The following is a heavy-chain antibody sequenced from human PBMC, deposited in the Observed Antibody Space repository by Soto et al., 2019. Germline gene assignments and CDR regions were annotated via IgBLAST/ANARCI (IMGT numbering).Heavy chain of an antibody. CDR2: VSGSNGKT. J-gene: IGHJ4*02. CDR1: GYTFINHG. Sequence: ASVKVSCKALGYTFINHGISWVRQAPGQGLEWMGWVSGSNGKTKYAQKFQGRVTMTRETSTSTAHMELRNLTSDDTAVYFCARDFYPLAYYFDPWGQGTLVTVSS. V-gene: IGHV1-18*04. CDR3: ARDFYPLAYYFDP.